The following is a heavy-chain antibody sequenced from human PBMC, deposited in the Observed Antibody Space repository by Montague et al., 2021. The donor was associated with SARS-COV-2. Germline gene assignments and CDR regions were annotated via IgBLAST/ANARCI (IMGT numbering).Heavy chain of an antibody. CDR2: IHHGGST. J-gene: IGHJ6*03. V-gene: IGHV4-34*01. CDR3: ARLGDGVVPSPILGVGPYYSYDYMDV. Sequence: SETLSLTCAVHGGSFSTYSWDWIRQPPGKGLEWIGEIHHGGSTNHNPSLKSRVTISADTSKNQFSLKLTSVAAADTAVYYCARLGDGVVPSPILGVGPYYSYDYMDVWGKGTTVTVSS. D-gene: IGHD3-10*01. CDR1: GGSFSTYS.